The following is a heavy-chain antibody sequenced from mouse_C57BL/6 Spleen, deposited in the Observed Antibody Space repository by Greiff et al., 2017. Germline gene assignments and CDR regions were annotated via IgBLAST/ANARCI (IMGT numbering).Heavy chain of an antibody. V-gene: IGHV1-82*01. Sequence: VQLQQSGPELVKPGASVKISCKASGYAFSSSWMNWVKQRPGKGLEWIGRIYPGDGDTNYNGKFKGKATLTADKSSSTAYMPLSSLTSEDSAVYFCARSLYYYGSSPLLDFDVWGTGTTVTVSS. D-gene: IGHD1-1*01. CDR2: IYPGDGDT. J-gene: IGHJ1*03. CDR3: ARSLYYYGSSPLLDFDV. CDR1: GYAFSSSW.